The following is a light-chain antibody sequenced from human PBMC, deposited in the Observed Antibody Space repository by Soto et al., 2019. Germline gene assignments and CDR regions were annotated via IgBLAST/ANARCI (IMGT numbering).Light chain of an antibody. J-gene: IGKJ2*01. CDR2: WAS. CDR3: QQYYATPYT. CDR1: QSVLYSSNNKNY. V-gene: IGKV4-1*01. Sequence: DIVMTQSPDSLAVSLGERATINCKSSQSVLYSSNNKNYLTWYQQKPGQPPKVLIYWASTRESGVPDRFSGSGSGTDFTLNISSLQAEDVAVYYCQQYYATPYTFGQGTKQEIK.